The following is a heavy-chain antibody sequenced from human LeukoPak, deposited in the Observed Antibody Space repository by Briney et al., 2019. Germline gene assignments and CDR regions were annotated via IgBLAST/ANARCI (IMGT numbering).Heavy chain of an antibody. V-gene: IGHV3-43*02. Sequence: GGSLRLSCPASGFTFDDYAMHWVRQAPGKGLEWVSLISGDGGSTYYADSVKGRFTISRDNSKNSLYLQMNSLRTEDTALYYCAKNDPWLAPHDAFDIWGQGTMVTVSS. D-gene: IGHD6-19*01. CDR3: AKNDPWLAPHDAFDI. CDR2: ISGDGGST. CDR1: GFTFDDYA. J-gene: IGHJ3*02.